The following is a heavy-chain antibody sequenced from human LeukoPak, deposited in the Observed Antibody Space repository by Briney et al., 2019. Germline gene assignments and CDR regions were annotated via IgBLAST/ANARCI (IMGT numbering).Heavy chain of an antibody. CDR2: IKQDGSEK. CDR1: GFIFDTFW. CDR3: GRVFSDNVWGTYRYLDY. Sequence: GGSLRLSCAASGFIFDTFWMTWVRQAPGKGLEWVANIKQDGSEKYYVDSVKGRFTISRDNAKNSLFLQIISLRAEDTAVYYCGRVFSDNVWGTYRYLDYWGQGTLVTVSS. J-gene: IGHJ4*02. V-gene: IGHV3-7*01. D-gene: IGHD3-16*02.